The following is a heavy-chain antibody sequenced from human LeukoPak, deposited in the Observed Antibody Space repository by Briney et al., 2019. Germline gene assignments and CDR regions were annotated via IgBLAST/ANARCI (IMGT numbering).Heavy chain of an antibody. Sequence: SETLSLTCTVSGDSISSTYFWAWIRQPPGTGLGWIATINHNGNTYYNPFLKSRVTISVDRSRNQFSLKLTSVTAADTAVYYCARLGYCSGGSCHHDYWGQGTLVTVS. CDR1: GDSISSTYF. CDR2: INHNGNT. V-gene: IGHV4-38-2*02. CDR3: ARLGYCSGGSCHHDY. D-gene: IGHD2-15*01. J-gene: IGHJ4*02.